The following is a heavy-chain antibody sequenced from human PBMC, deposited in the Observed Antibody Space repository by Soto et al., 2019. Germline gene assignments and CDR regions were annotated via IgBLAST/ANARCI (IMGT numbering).Heavy chain of an antibody. CDR1: GFTVSSSF. V-gene: IGHV3-66*01. CDR3: ARAIPEERDVTWGDFDV. Sequence: EVQLVESGGGLVQPGGSLRLSCLASGFTVSSSFMNWVHQAPGKGLEWVSVIYRDVKTFYADSVKRRFTISRDKAKNTLYLQMSGMRDGDTADYYCARAIPEERDVTWGDFDVWGQGTMVTVSS. D-gene: IGHD2-21*01. CDR2: IYRDVKT. J-gene: IGHJ3*01.